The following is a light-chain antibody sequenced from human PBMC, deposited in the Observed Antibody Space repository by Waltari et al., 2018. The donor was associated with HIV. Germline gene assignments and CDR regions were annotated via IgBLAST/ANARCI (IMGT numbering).Light chain of an antibody. J-gene: IGLJ2*01. CDR3: CSYAGSSTFVV. CDR2: EFS. V-gene: IGLV2-23*02. Sequence: QSALTKPASVSGSPGQSITIPCTGTSSDVGSSYLVSWYQQHPGKAPKLMIYEFSKRPSGVSNRFSGSKSGNTASLTISGLQAEDEADYYCCSYAGSSTFVVFGGGTKLTVL. CDR1: SSDVGSSYL.